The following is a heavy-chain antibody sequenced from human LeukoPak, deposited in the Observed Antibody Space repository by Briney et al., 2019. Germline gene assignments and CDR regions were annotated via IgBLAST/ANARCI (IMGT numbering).Heavy chain of an antibody. CDR3: AKDISGYPFY. CDR2: ISGSGGST. J-gene: IGHJ4*02. D-gene: IGHD3-22*01. Sequence: GGSLRLSCAASGFTFSNYAMSWVRQAPGKGLEWVSIISGSGGSTFYADSVKGRFTISRDNSKNTLYLQMNSLRAEDTAVYYCAKDISGYPFYWGQGTLVTVSS. V-gene: IGHV3-23*01. CDR1: GFTFSNYA.